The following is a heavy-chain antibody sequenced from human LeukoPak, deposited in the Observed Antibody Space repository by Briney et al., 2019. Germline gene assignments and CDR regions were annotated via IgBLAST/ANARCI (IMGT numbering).Heavy chain of an antibody. J-gene: IGHJ4*02. CDR3: ARYSSAGLEY. CDR2: IYYSGRT. D-gene: IGHD2-21*01. Sequence: PSETLSLTCTVSGGSISSYYWSWIRQPPGKGLEWIGYIYYSGRTNYNPSLKSRVIISVDTSKKQFSLNLTSVTAADTAVYYCARYSSAGLEYWGQGTLVTVSS. CDR1: GGSISSYY. V-gene: IGHV4-59*01.